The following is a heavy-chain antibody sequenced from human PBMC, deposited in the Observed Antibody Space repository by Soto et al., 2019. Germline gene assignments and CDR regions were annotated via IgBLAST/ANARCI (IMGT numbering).Heavy chain of an antibody. CDR3: ACSSSWYGSRFDP. Sequence: QVQLVQSGAEVKKPGSSVKVSCKASGGTFSSYAISWVRQAPGQGLEWMGGIIPIFGTANYAQKFQGRVTITADESTSTAYRELRSLRSEDTAMYYCACSSSWYGSRFDPWGEGALVTVSS. CDR2: IIPIFGTA. V-gene: IGHV1-69*01. D-gene: IGHD6-13*01. CDR1: GGTFSSYA. J-gene: IGHJ5*02.